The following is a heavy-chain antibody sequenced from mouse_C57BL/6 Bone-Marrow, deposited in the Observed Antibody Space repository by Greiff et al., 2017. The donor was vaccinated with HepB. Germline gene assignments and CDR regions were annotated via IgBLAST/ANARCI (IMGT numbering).Heavy chain of an antibody. Sequence: EVQVVESGAELVRPGASVKLSCTASGFNIKDDYMHWVKQRPEQGLEWIGWIDPENGDTEYASKFQGKATITADTSSNTAYLQLSSLTSEDTAVYYCTTGNYRGYFDYWGQGTTLTVSS. CDR2: IDPENGDT. CDR1: GFNIKDDY. J-gene: IGHJ2*01. D-gene: IGHD2-1*01. CDR3: TTGNYRGYFDY. V-gene: IGHV14-4*01.